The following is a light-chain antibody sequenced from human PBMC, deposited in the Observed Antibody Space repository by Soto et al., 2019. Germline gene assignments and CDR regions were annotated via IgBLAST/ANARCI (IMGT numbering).Light chain of an antibody. CDR2: EDK. J-gene: IGLJ7*01. Sequence: NFMLTQPHSVSESPGKTVTISCTSSSGSIASHYVQWYQQRPGSDPTTVIYEDKKRPSGVPDRFSGSIDSSSNSASLTISGLKTEDEADYYCQSYGGNTLPVFGGGTQLTVL. V-gene: IGLV6-57*02. CDR1: SGSIASHY. CDR3: QSYGGNTLPV.